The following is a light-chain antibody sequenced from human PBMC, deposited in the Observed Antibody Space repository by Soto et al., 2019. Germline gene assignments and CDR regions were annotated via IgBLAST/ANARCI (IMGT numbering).Light chain of an antibody. CDR1: SSDVGSYNL. J-gene: IGLJ2*01. Sequence: QSVLTQPASVSGSPGQSITISCTGTSSDVGSYNLVSWYQQHPGKAPKLMIYEGSKRPSGVSNRFSGSKSGNTASLTISGLQSEDEADYYCCSYAGSSNFVVFGGGTKPTVL. CDR3: CSYAGSSNFVV. CDR2: EGS. V-gene: IGLV2-23*01.